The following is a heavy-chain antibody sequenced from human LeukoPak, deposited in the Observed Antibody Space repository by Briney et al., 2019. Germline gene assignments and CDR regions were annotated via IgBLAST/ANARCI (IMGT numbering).Heavy chain of an antibody. D-gene: IGHD2-21*01. CDR2: ISAYNGYT. CDR3: ARVVRDYYYYYMDV. CDR1: GYTFTSYG. J-gene: IGHJ6*03. Sequence: ASVKVSCKASGYTFTSYGISWVRQAPGQGLELVGWISAYNGYTNYTQKLQGRVTTTTDTSTSTAYMELRSLKSDDTAVYYWARVVRDYYYYYMDVWDKGTTVTVSS. V-gene: IGHV1-18*01.